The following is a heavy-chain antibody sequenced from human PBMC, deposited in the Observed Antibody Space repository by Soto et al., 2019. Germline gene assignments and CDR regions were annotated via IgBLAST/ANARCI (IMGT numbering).Heavy chain of an antibody. J-gene: IGHJ4*02. V-gene: IGHV1-2*04. CDR3: MRGMEGIPSFLYYFDY. CDR2: INPNTGNT. CDR1: GYAFTAYF. D-gene: IGHD3-3*01. Sequence: ASVKVSCKASGYAFTAYFIHWVRQAPGQGPEWMGWINPNTGNTNYAQRFQGWVSMTRDTSATTAYMELSSLRSEDTAVFYCMRGMEGIPSFLYYFDYWGQGTLVTVSS.